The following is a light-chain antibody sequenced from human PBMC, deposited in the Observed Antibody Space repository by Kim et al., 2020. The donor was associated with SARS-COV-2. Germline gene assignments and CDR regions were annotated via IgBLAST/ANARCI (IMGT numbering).Light chain of an antibody. CDR2: AAS. Sequence: ASVGDRITITCRASQNINSYLNWYQQKPGRAPKLLIFAASILQSGVPSRFSGSGSGTHFTLTISNLQPEDFASYSCQQSYRTPRTFGGGTKVDIK. CDR3: QQSYRTPRT. J-gene: IGKJ4*01. V-gene: IGKV1-39*01. CDR1: QNINSY.